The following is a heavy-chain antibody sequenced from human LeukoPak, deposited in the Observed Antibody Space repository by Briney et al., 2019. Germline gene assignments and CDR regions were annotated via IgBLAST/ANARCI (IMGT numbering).Heavy chain of an antibody. CDR2: IYYSGST. V-gene: IGHV4-30-4*08. Sequence: SESLSLTCTVSGGSISSGGYYWSWIRQHPGKGLEWIGYIYYSGSTYYNPSLKSRVTISVDTSKNQFSLKLSSVTAADTAVYYCARVSGTVTTGNYYYYYGMDVWGQGTTVTVSS. CDR3: ARVSGTVTTGNYYYYYGMDV. J-gene: IGHJ6*02. D-gene: IGHD4-11*01. CDR1: GGSISSGGYY.